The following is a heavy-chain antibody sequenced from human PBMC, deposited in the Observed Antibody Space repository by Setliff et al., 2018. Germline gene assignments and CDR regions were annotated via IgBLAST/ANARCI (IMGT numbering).Heavy chain of an antibody. J-gene: IGHJ4*02. CDR2: ISPYNGQT. D-gene: IGHD2-21*01. CDR3: ARDPGFHSGTWSLDS. Sequence: ASVKVSCKASGYTFTYFGLSWVRQAPGQGLEWMGWISPYNGQTTYAQRFQGRITMTTDTSTNVFSLKLSSLIAADTAVYYCARDPGFHSGTWSLDSWGQGRLVTVSS. V-gene: IGHV1-18*01. CDR1: GYTFTYFG.